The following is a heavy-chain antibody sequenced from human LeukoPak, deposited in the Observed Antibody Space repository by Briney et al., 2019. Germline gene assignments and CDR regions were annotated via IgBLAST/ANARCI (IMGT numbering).Heavy chain of an antibody. J-gene: IGHJ3*02. V-gene: IGHV4-61*01. CDR2: IYYSGST. CDR1: GGSFSSGSYY. D-gene: IGHD3-22*01. CDR3: ARDQSGITMTRGAFDI. Sequence: SETLSLTCTVSGGSFSSGSYYWRWIRQPPGKGLEWIGYIYYSGSTNYNPSLKSRVTISVDTSKNQFSLKLSSVTAADTAVYYCARDQSGITMTRGAFDIWGQGTMVTVSS.